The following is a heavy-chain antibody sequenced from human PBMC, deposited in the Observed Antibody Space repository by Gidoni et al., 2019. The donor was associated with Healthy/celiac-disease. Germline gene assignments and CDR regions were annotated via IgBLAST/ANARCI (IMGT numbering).Heavy chain of an antibody. CDR1: GGSISSYY. CDR3: ARDGGELDGLPYYYYYMDV. CDR2: IYTSGST. V-gene: IGHV4-4*07. D-gene: IGHD3-16*01. Sequence: QVQLQESGPGLVKPSETLSLTCTVSGGSISSYYWSWIRQPAGKGLEWIGRIYTSGSTNYNPSLKSRVTMSVDTSKNQFSLKLSSVTAADTAVYYCARDGGELDGLPYYYYYMDVWGKGTTVTVSS. J-gene: IGHJ6*03.